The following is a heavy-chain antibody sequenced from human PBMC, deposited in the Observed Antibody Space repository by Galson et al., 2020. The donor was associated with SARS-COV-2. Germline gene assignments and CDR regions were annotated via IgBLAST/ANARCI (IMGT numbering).Heavy chain of an antibody. CDR2: IYYSGST. J-gene: IGHJ3*02. D-gene: IGHD3-9*01. CDR3: ARQKYDILTEGIFDI. CDR1: GGSISSSSYY. V-gene: IGHV4-39*01. Sequence: SETLSLTCTVSGGSISSSSYYWGWIRQPPGKGLEWIGSIYYSGSTYYNPSRKSRVTISVDTSKNQFSLKLSSVTAADTAVYYCARQKYDILTEGIFDIWGQGTMVTVSS.